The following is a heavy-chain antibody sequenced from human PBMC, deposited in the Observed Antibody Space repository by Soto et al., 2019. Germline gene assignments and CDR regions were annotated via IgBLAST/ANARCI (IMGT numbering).Heavy chain of an antibody. D-gene: IGHD6-25*01. V-gene: IGHV1-46*01. J-gene: IGHJ4*02. CDR2: INPNGGTT. Sequence: QVQLVQSGAVVTKPGASVKVSCKASGYTFTSYYMHWVRQAPGQRLEYMGIINPNGGTTHSAQKYQGRVTMTRDTSTSTLYMELSSLRSEDTAMYYCAAYPSGWPNPWNWGQGTLVTVSS. CDR3: AAYPSGWPNPWN. CDR1: GYTFTSYY.